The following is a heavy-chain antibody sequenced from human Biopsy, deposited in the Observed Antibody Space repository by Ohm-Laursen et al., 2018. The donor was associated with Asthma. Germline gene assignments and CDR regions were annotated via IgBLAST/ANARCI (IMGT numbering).Heavy chain of an antibody. CDR1: GFTFSDYD. CDR2: ISYDGTNK. J-gene: IGHJ6*02. Sequence: SPRLSCAASGFTFSDYDMHWVRQAPGKGLEWVEVISYDGTNKDYADSVKGRFTFSRDNSQNTLSLEMNSLRVEDTAVYYCARDLRSDNWNPWGMDVWGLGTTVTVAS. CDR3: ARDLRSDNWNPWGMDV. V-gene: IGHV3-30-3*01. D-gene: IGHD1-20*01.